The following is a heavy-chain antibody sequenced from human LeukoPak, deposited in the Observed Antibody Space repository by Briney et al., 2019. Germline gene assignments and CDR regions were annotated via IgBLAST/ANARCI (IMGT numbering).Heavy chain of an antibody. Sequence: GGSLRLSCVLSAFSLRRHSMSWVRQAPGKGLEWVSTISANGGKTFYPDSVKGRFSISRDNSKNALYLQINTLRADGKAVYYWTQGSLRYFGSRSIVQFWGQGTLVTVSS. CDR1: AFSLRRHS. D-gene: IGHD3-3*01. J-gene: IGHJ4*01. CDR2: ISANGGKT. CDR3: TQGSLRYFGSRSIVQF. V-gene: IGHV3-23*01.